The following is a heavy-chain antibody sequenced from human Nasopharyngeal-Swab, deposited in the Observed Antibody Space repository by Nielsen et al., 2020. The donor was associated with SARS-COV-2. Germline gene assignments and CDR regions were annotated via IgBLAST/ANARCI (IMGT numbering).Heavy chain of an antibody. CDR1: GFTFTNYY. CDR3: AKVRTNYGMGLNGALDP. V-gene: IGHV1-69*13. Sequence: SVKVSCKASGFTFTNYYIHWVRQAPGQGLEWMGGIIPVFGTPLYAQKFQGRVTISADESTTTTYMELSSLRSQDTAVYYCAKVRTNYGMGLNGALDPWGQGTLVTVSS. J-gene: IGHJ5*02. D-gene: IGHD4-17*01. CDR2: IIPVFGTP.